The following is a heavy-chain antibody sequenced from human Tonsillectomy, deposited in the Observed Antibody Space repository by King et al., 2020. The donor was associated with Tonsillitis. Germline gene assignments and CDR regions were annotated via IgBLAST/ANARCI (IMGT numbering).Heavy chain of an antibody. CDR3: ARASSTQRGFDP. Sequence: LQLQESGSGLVKPSQTLPLTCAVSGGSISSGGYSWSWIRQPPGKGLEWIGYIYHSGSTYYNPSLKSRVTISVDRSKNQFSLKLSSVTAADTAVYYCARASSTQRGFDPWGQGTLATVSS. J-gene: IGHJ5*02. V-gene: IGHV4-30-2*01. CDR1: GGSISSGGYS. CDR2: IYHSGST. D-gene: IGHD1-1*01.